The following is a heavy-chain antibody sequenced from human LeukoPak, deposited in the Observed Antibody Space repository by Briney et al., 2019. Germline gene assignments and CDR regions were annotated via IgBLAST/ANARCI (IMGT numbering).Heavy chain of an antibody. CDR1: GGSFSGYY. V-gene: IGHV4-59*08. CDR3: ARHRPQVLRFLEWAEYYYYYYGMDV. J-gene: IGHJ6*02. Sequence: SETLSLTCAVYGGSFSGYYWSWIRQPPGKGLEWIGYIYYSGSTNYNPSLKSRVTISVDTSKNQFSLKLSSVTAADTAVYYCARHRPQVLRFLEWAEYYYYYYGMDVWGQGTTVTVSS. CDR2: IYYSGST. D-gene: IGHD3-3*01.